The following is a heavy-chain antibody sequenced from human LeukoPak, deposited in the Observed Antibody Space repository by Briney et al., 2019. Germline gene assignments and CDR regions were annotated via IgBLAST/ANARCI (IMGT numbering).Heavy chain of an antibody. J-gene: IGHJ4*02. D-gene: IGHD3-22*01. V-gene: IGHV4-39*07. CDR1: GGSISSSSYY. CDR3: ARDLYDSSGYYYFWY. Sequence: SETLSLTCTVTGGSISSSSYYWGWIRQPPGKGLEWIGSIYYSGSTYYNPSLKSQVTISVDTSKNQFSLKLSSVTAADTAVYYCARDLYDSSGYYYFWYWGQGTLVTVSS. CDR2: IYYSGST.